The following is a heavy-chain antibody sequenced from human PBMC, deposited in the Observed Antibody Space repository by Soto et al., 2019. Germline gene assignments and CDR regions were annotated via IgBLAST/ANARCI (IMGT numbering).Heavy chain of an antibody. Sequence: QVQLVGSGGGVVQPGRSLRLSCAVSGFTVSTHGMHWVRQAPGKGLEWVAVISRDGNTKYYADSVKGRFTISRDNSRNTLFLEMYSLRGDDMAVYYCTGEVASGYWGQGTLVTVSS. D-gene: IGHD2-8*02. CDR2: ISRDGNTK. CDR1: GFTVSTHG. V-gene: IGHV3-30*03. J-gene: IGHJ4*02. CDR3: TGEVASGY.